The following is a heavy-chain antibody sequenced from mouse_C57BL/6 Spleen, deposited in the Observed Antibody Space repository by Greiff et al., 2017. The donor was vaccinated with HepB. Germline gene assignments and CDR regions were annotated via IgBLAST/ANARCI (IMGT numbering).Heavy chain of an antibody. V-gene: IGHV1-82*01. J-gene: IGHJ1*03. CDR1: GYAFSSSW. CDR2: IYPGDGDT. CDR3: ARSAYYGSSYGYWYFDV. D-gene: IGHD1-1*01. Sequence: QVQLQQSGPELVKPGASVKISCKASGYAFSSSWMNWVKQRPGKGLEWIGRIYPGDGDTNYNGKFKGKATLTADKSSSTAYMQLSSLTSEDSAVYFCARSAYYGSSYGYWYFDVWGTGTTVTVSS.